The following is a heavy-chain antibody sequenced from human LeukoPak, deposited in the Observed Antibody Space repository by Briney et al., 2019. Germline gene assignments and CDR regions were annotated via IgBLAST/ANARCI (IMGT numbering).Heavy chain of an antibody. CDR1: GFTFSSNS. V-gene: IGHV3-53*01. J-gene: IGHJ6*03. D-gene: IGHD3-10*01. CDR2: IYSGGST. Sequence: GGSLRLSCAASGFTFSSNSMSWVRQAPGKGLEWVSVIYSGGSTYYADSVKRRLTTSRDNSKNTLYLQMTSLRAEDTAVYYCASGSGSYRTPYYYMDVWGTGTTVTVPS. CDR3: ASGSGSYRTPYYYMDV.